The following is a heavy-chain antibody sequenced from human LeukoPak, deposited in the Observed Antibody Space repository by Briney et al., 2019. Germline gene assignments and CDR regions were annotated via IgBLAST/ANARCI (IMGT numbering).Heavy chain of an antibody. V-gene: IGHV4-31*03. D-gene: IGHD1-26*01. J-gene: IGHJ4*02. CDR3: ARWVGGALDY. CDR1: GGSISSGGYY. Sequence: SETLSLTCTVSGGSISSGGYYWSWIRQHPGKGLEWIGYIYYSGSTYYNPSLKSRVTISVDTSKNQFSLKLSSVTAADTAVYYCARWVGGALDYWGQGTLVTVSS. CDR2: IYYSGST.